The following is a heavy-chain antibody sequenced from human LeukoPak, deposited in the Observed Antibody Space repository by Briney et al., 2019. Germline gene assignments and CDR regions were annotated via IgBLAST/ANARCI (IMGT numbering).Heavy chain of an antibody. Sequence: SETLSLTCTVSGVSIKNYYWSWIRQPAGKGLEWIGRIYTSGSTNYNPSLKSRVTMSVDTSKNQFSLKLSSVTAADTAVYYCARAPQWLGPFFDYWGQGTLVTVSS. J-gene: IGHJ4*02. D-gene: IGHD6-19*01. CDR3: ARAPQWLGPFFDY. CDR2: IYTSGST. CDR1: GVSIKNYY. V-gene: IGHV4-4*07.